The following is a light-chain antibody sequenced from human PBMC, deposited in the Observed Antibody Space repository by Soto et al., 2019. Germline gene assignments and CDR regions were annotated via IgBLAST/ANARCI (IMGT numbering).Light chain of an antibody. CDR2: TGS. Sequence: DIQMTQSPSSVSASVGDRVTITCRASQAIDSWLAWYQQKPGEAPKLLIFTGSLLHSGVPPRFSGSGSGTDFTLTISSLQPEDFASYYCQQGYSIHALTFGGGTKVELK. CDR1: QAIDSW. J-gene: IGKJ4*01. CDR3: QQGYSIHALT. V-gene: IGKV1-12*01.